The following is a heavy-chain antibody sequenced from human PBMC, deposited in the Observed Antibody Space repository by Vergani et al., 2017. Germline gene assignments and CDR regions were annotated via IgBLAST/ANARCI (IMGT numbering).Heavy chain of an antibody. J-gene: IGHJ6*02. V-gene: IGHV3-30*18. CDR2: ISYDGSNK. D-gene: IGHD3-10*01. CDR1: GFTFSSYG. CDR3: AKEWVRGVIIKHYYCGMDV. Sequence: VQLVESGGGLVQPGGSLRLSCAASGFTFSSYGMHWVRQAPGKGLEWVAVISYDGSNKYYAEPVKGRVTFTSDNSKNTLYLQMNRRRAEDTAVYYCAKEWVRGVIIKHYYCGMDVWGQGTTVTVAS.